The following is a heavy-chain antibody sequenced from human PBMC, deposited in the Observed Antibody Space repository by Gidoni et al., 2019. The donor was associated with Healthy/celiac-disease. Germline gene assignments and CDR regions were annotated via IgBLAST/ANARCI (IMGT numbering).Heavy chain of an antibody. CDR3: ARWNSKQLGYYFDY. J-gene: IGHJ4*02. CDR2: IYTSGST. CDR1: GGSISSGSYY. V-gene: IGHV4-61*02. D-gene: IGHD6-6*01. Sequence: QVQLQESGPGLVKPSQTLSLTCTVSGGSISSGSYYWSWIRQPAGKGLEWIGRIYTSGSTNYNPSLKSRVTMSVDTSKNQFSLKLSSVTAADTAVYYCARWNSKQLGYYFDYWGQGTLVTVSS.